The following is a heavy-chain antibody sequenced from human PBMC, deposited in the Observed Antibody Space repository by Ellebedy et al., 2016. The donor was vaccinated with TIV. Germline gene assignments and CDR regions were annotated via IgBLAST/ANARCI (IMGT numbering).Heavy chain of an antibody. D-gene: IGHD5-12*01. J-gene: IGHJ4*02. CDR1: GGIFSSNA. Sequence: SVKVSCKASGGIFSSNALSWVRQAPGQGLEWIGGIIAIFGTPKYAQKFQGRVTITADESTSTAYMEVSGLSSEDTAMYYCARHSGYHWSGHFDHWGQGSLVTVSA. V-gene: IGHV1-69*13. CDR3: ARHSGYHWSGHFDH. CDR2: IIAIFGTP.